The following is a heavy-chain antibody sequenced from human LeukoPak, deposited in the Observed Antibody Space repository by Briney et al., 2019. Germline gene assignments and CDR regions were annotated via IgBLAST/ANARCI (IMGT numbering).Heavy chain of an antibody. Sequence: SVKVSCKASGGTFSSYAISWVRQAPGQGLKWMGRIIPILGIANYAQKFQGRVTITADKSTSTAYMELSSLRSEDTAVYYCARVLGLGSEDAPYYFDYWGQGTLVTVSS. CDR1: GGTFSSYA. CDR3: ARVLGLGSEDAPYYFDY. V-gene: IGHV1-69*04. D-gene: IGHD3-16*01. J-gene: IGHJ4*02. CDR2: IIPILGIA.